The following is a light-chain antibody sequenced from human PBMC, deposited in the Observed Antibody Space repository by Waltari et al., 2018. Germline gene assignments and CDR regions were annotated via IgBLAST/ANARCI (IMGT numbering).Light chain of an antibody. Sequence: IVMTQSPATLSVSPGERATLSCRASQSVSSTLAWYQQKPGQAPRLLIYGASTRATGIPARFSGSGSGTEFTLTISSLQSEDFAVYYCQQYNNWPQTFGQGTKVEIK. CDR1: QSVSST. CDR3: QQYNNWPQT. J-gene: IGKJ1*01. CDR2: GAS. V-gene: IGKV3-15*01.